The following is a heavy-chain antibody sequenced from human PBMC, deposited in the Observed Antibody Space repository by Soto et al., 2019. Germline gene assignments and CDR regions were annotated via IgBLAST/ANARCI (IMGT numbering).Heavy chain of an antibody. CDR1: GGSFSGYY. CDR3: ARAPYYYGSGSPFDY. J-gene: IGHJ4*02. Sequence: SETLSLTCAVYGGSFSGYYWSWIRQPPGKGLEWIGEINHSGSTNYNPSLKSRVTISVDTSKNPFSLKLSSVTAADTAVYYCARAPYYYGSGSPFDYWGQGTLVTVSS. CDR2: INHSGST. V-gene: IGHV4-34*01. D-gene: IGHD3-10*01.